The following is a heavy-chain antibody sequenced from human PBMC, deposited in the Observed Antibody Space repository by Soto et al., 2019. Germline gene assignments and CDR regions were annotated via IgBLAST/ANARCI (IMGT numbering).Heavy chain of an antibody. V-gene: IGHV1-69*13. Sequence: PVKVSCKASGGTFSSYAISWVRQAPGQGLEWMGGIIPIFGTANYAQKFQGRVTITADESTSTAYMELSSLRSENTAVYYCARDRGYNPYWYFDLWGRGTLVTVSS. D-gene: IGHD1-1*01. CDR2: IIPIFGTA. CDR1: GGTFSSYA. CDR3: ARDRGYNPYWYFDL. J-gene: IGHJ2*01.